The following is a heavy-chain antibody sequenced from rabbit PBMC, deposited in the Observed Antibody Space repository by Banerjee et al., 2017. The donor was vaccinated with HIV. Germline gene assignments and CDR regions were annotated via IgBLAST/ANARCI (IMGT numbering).Heavy chain of an antibody. Sequence: QSLEESGGDLVKPGASLTLTCTASGFSFSSSYWICWVRQAPGKGLEWIACINGGNVGISYYATWAKGRFTITKTSSTTVTLQMTSLTAADTATYFCARRGATNYNLWGPGTLVTV. D-gene: IGHD6-1*01. CDR2: INGGNVGIS. J-gene: IGHJ4*01. CDR3: ARRGATNYNL. CDR1: GFSFSSSYW. V-gene: IGHV1S40*01.